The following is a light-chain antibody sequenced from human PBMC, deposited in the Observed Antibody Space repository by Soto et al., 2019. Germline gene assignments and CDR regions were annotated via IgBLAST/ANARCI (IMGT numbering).Light chain of an antibody. CDR1: QSISSY. CDR3: QHGYSTPQT. CDR2: AAS. V-gene: IGKV1-39*01. Sequence: DIQMTQSPSSLSASVGDRVTITCRASQSISSYLNWYQQKLGKAPKLLIYAASSLQSGVPSSFGGSGSGTDFTLTISGLQPEYCATYYCQHGYSTPQTFGQGTKVEIK. J-gene: IGKJ1*01.